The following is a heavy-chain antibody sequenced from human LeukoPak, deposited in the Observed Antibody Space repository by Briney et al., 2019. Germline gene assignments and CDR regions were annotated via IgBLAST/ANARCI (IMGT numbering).Heavy chain of an antibody. D-gene: IGHD3-10*01. Sequence: PGGSLRLSCAASGFTFSDYYMSWIRQAPGKGLEWVSYISSSGSTIYYADSVKGRFTISRDNAKNSLYLQMNSLRAEDTAVYYCARAKTSMVRGEDYYYYMDVWGKGTTVTVSS. CDR2: ISSSGSTI. CDR1: GFTFSDYY. CDR3: ARAKTSMVRGEDYYYYMDV. J-gene: IGHJ6*03. V-gene: IGHV3-11*04.